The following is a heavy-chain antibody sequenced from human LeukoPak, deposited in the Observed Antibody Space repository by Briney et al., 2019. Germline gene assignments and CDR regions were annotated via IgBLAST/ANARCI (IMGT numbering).Heavy chain of an antibody. Sequence: SGTLSLTCAVSGGSISSSNWWSWVRQPPGKGLEWIGEIYHSGSTNYNPSLKSRVTISVDKSKNQFSLKLSSVTAADTAVYYCARKNDHGDYVNAFDIWGQGTMVTVSS. V-gene: IGHV4-4*02. J-gene: IGHJ3*02. CDR3: ARKNDHGDYVNAFDI. D-gene: IGHD4-17*01. CDR2: IYHSGST. CDR1: GGSISSSNW.